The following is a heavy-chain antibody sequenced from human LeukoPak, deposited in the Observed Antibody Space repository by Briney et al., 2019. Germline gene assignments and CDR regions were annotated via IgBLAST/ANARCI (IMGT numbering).Heavy chain of an antibody. J-gene: IGHJ4*02. D-gene: IGHD5-18*01. CDR3: ARGGGYSYGTLDY. CDR2: ISSNGGST. Sequence: PGGSLRLSCAASGFTLSSYAMHWVRQAPGKGLEYVSAISSNGGSTYYANSVKGRFTISRDNSKNTLYLQMGSLRAEDMAVYYCARGGGYSYGTLDYWGQGTLVTVSS. V-gene: IGHV3-64*01. CDR1: GFTLSSYA.